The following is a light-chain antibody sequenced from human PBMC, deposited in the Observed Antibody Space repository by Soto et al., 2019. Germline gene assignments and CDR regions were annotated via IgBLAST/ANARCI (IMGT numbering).Light chain of an antibody. V-gene: IGKV1-8*01. CDR1: QGISSY. J-gene: IGKJ1*01. CDR2: AAS. Sequence: IEISHAPTGLCSCRSDKVTITYRVSQGISSYLAWYQQKPGKAPKLLIYAASTLQSGVPSRFSGSASGTDFTITICCLQSEDVAPYYSKRYYSYPPWTFRQGTKVDIK. CDR3: KRYYSYPPWT.